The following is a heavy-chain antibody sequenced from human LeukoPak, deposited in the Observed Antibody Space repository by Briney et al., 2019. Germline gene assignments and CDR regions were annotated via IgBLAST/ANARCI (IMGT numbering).Heavy chain of an antibody. CDR1: GGSISSSSYY. Sequence: SETLSLTCTVSGGSISSSSYYWGWIRQPPGKGLEWIGSIYYSGSTYYNPSLKSRVTISVDTSKNQFSLKLGSVTAADTAVYYCARHPGRTTVPDFDPWGQGTLVTVSS. CDR2: IYYSGST. V-gene: IGHV4-39*01. D-gene: IGHD4-17*01. CDR3: ARHPGRTTVPDFDP. J-gene: IGHJ5*02.